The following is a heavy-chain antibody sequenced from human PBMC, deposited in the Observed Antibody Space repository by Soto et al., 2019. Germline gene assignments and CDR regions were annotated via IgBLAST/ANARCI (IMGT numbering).Heavy chain of an antibody. D-gene: IGHD5-12*01. V-gene: IGHV3-53*01. Sequence: EVPVVESGGGLIQPGGSLRLSCEVSGFSVTANYMSWVRQAPGKGLEWVSVIYSGGSTYYIDAVKGRFSISRDISKNTLYLQMNSLRADDTAVYYCHGYGYWGQGTLVTVSS. J-gene: IGHJ4*02. CDR3: HGYGY. CDR2: IYSGGST. CDR1: GFSVTANY.